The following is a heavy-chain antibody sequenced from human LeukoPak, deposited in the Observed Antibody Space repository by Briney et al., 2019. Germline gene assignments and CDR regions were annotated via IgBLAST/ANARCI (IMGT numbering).Heavy chain of an antibody. CDR3: AKSNNYYDSSGYWSPAPSGY. J-gene: IGHJ4*02. V-gene: IGHV3-23*01. CDR2: ISGSGGST. D-gene: IGHD3-22*01. Sequence: GGSLRLSCAASGFTVSSNYMSWVRQAPGKGLEWVSAISGSGGSTYYADSVKGRFTISKDNSKNTLYLQMNSLRAEDTAVYYCAKSNNYYDSSGYWSPAPSGYWGQGTLVTVSS. CDR1: GFTVSSNY.